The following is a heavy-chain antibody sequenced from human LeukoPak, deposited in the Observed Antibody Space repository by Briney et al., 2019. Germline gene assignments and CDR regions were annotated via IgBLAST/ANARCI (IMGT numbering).Heavy chain of an antibody. Sequence: SETLSLTCTVSGGSINRYYSSWIRQPPGKGLEWIGNIYYSGSTNYDPSVKSRVTISVDTSKNQFSLKLSSVTAADTAVYYCARHLGANFDYWGQGTLVTVSS. D-gene: IGHD1-26*01. J-gene: IGHJ4*02. CDR1: GGSINRYY. CDR3: ARHLGANFDY. CDR2: IYYSGST. V-gene: IGHV4-59*08.